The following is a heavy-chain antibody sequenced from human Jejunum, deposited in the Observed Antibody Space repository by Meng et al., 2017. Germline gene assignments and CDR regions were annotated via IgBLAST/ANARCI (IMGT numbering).Heavy chain of an antibody. CDR3: TTFYAGY. V-gene: IGHV3-15*01. Sequence: VQLVACGGGLVQPGGSLRLSCAASGFTFSGRWMTWVRQAPGKVLEWVGHIQSKADGGTTDYAAPVKGRFTISRDDSKSTLYLQMNSLKTEDTAVYYCTTFYAGYWGQGTLVTVSS. CDR2: IQSKADGGTT. D-gene: IGHD3-16*01. CDR1: GFTFSGRW. J-gene: IGHJ4*02.